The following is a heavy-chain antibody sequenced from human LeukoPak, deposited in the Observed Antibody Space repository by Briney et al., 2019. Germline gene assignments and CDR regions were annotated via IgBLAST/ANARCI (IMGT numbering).Heavy chain of an antibody. D-gene: IGHD6-6*01. V-gene: IGHV3-64D*09. CDR2: ISNIGGTT. J-gene: IGHJ4*02. CDR1: GFTFNIYA. CDR3: AKGYSSSSLGFYYFDY. Sequence: PGGSLRLSCSPSGFTFNIYATHWVRQAPGKGLDCVSAISNIGGTTYYADSVKDRFIISRDSSKNTLYLQMSSLRAEDTAVYYCAKGYSSSSLGFYYFDYWGQGTLVTVSS.